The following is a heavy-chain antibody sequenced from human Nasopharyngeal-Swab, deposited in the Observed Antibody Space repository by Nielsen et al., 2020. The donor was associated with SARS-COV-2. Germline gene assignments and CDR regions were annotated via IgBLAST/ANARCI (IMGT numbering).Heavy chain of an antibody. CDR2: ISGSGGST. CDR1: RFTFSSYA. D-gene: IGHD2-15*01. V-gene: IGHV3-23*01. Sequence: ESLKIYRAALRFTFSSYAMSWVRQAAGKGLEWVSAISGSGGSTYYADFVKGRLTISRDKSKNTLYLQMNSLRAEDTAVYYCAKICGGSGGSCSLDYWGQGTLVTVSS. CDR3: AKICGGSGGSCSLDY. J-gene: IGHJ4*02.